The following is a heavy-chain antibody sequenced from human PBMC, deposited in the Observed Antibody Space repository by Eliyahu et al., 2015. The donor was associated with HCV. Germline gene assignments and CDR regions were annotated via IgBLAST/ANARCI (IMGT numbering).Heavy chain of an antibody. CDR1: GFTFGSCS. CDR3: AKVSPQGTRTGWDV. V-gene: IGHV3-48*02. CDR2: INPSGTDT. J-gene: IGHJ6*02. Sequence: EVQLVESGGGLVQPGGSLRLSCAASGFTFGSCSXHWVRRAPGKGLEWVSYINPSGTDTSYADAVKGRFTISRDNAKNSLHLQMNNLRNEDTAVYYCAKVSPQGTRTGWDVWGQGTTVTVSS. D-gene: IGHD1/OR15-1a*01.